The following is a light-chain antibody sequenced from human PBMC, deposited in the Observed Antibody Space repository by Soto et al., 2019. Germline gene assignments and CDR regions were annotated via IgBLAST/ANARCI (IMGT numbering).Light chain of an antibody. J-gene: IGLJ1*01. CDR3: CSYAGRYTYV. V-gene: IGLV2-11*01. CDR1: SSDVGGYNY. Sequence: QSVLTQPRSVSGSPGQSVTISCTGASSDVGGYNYVSWYQQHPGKAPKLMIYDVSKRPSGVPDRFSGSKSGNTASLTISGLQTEDEADYYCCSYAGRYTYVFGTGTKVTV. CDR2: DVS.